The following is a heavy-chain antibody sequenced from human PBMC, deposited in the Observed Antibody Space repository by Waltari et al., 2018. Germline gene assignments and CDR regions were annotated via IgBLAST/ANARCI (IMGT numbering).Heavy chain of an antibody. V-gene: IGHV1-69*05. CDR3: ARVYNPYSSAGGRAFDI. J-gene: IGHJ3*02. Sequence: QVQLVQSGAEVTKPGSSVKVSCKASGGTFSSYAISWVRQAPGRGLEWMGGGIPVVGTANYATKFQGRGTINPDESTSTAYMELSSLRSEDTAVYYCARVYNPYSSAGGRAFDIWGQGTMVTVSS. D-gene: IGHD6-25*01. CDR1: GGTFSSYA. CDR2: GIPVVGTA.